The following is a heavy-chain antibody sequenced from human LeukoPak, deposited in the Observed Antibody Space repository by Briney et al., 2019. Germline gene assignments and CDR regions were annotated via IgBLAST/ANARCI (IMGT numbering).Heavy chain of an antibody. Sequence: ASVTVSCTASGYTFTSYAMNWVRQAPGQGLEWMGWINTNTGNPTYAQGFTGRFVFSLDTSVSTAYLQISSLKAEDTAVYYCARYCSGGSCYWFDPWGQGTLVTVSS. CDR1: GYTFTSYA. CDR3: ARYCSGGSCYWFDP. V-gene: IGHV7-4-1*02. J-gene: IGHJ5*02. CDR2: INTNTGNP. D-gene: IGHD2-15*01.